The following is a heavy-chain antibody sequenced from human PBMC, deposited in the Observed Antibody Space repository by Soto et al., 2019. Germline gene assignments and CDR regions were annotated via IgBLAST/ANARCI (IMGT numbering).Heavy chain of an antibody. Sequence: PGGSLRLSCAASGFTFSSYAMSWVRQAPGKGLEWVSAISGSGGSTYYADSVKGRFSISRDNSKNTVYLQMNSLRVEDSAVYYCARDRTSTYYYYGMDLWGQGTPVTVSS. CDR3: ARDRTSTYYYYGMDL. V-gene: IGHV3-23*01. CDR1: GFTFSSYA. CDR2: ISGSGGST. D-gene: IGHD2-2*01. J-gene: IGHJ6*02.